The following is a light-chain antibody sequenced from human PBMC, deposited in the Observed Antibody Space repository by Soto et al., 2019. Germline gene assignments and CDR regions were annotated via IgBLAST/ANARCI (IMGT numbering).Light chain of an antibody. J-gene: IGLJ6*01. CDR1: TNDIGVYDF. V-gene: IGLV2-8*01. CDR3: KSSAGSNTYV. CDR2: EVV. Sequence: QSALTQPPSASGSPGQSVTISCTGTTNDIGVYDFVSWYQHHPGKAPRLIIYEVVQRPSGVPDRFSGSKSGNTASLTVSGLQAADEADYCCKSSAGSNTYVFGSGTKVTV.